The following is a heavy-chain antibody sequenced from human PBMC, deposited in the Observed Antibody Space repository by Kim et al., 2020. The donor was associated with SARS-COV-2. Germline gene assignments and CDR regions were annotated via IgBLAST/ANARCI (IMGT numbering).Heavy chain of an antibody. CDR1: GGSFSGYY. V-gene: IGHV4-34*01. J-gene: IGHJ3*02. CDR3: ARARGGI. CDR2: INHSGST. Sequence: SETLSLTCAVYGGSFSGYYWSWIRQPPGKGLEWIGEINHSGSTNYNPSLKSRVTISVDTSKNQFSLKLSSVTAADTAVYYCARARGGIWGQGTMVTVSS. D-gene: IGHD3-10*01.